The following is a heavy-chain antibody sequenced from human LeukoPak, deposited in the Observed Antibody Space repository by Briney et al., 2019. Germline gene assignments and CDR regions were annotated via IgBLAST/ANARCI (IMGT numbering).Heavy chain of an antibody. CDR2: ISYDGNNI. D-gene: IGHD3-10*01. J-gene: IGHJ3*02. Sequence: SLRLSCAASGFTFTNYWMNWVRPAPGKGLEWVAVISYDGNNINYADSVKGLFTVSRDNSSNTLELQMNSLRAEDTAGYYCASRITMVRGVIRDAFDIWGQGTMVTVSS. CDR3: ASRITMVRGVIRDAFDI. CDR1: GFTFTNYW. V-gene: IGHV3-30-3*01.